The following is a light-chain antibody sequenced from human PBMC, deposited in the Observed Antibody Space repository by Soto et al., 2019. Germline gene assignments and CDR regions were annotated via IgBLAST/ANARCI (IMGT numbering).Light chain of an antibody. V-gene: IGLV2-14*01. J-gene: IGLJ1*01. CDR3: TSYTTTSTDV. CDR2: KVS. CDR1: SSDVGAYNY. Sequence: QSVLTQPASVSGSPGQSITISCIGSSSDVGAYNYVSWYQQHPGKAPKLMIYKVSNRPSGVSNRFSGSKSGNTASLTISGLQAEDEADYYCTSYTTTSTDVFGSGTKVTVL.